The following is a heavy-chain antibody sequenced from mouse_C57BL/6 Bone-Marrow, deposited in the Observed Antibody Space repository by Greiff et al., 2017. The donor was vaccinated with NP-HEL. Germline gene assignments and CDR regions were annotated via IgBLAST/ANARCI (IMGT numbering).Heavy chain of an antibody. CDR2: IDPADGET. D-gene: IGHD1-1*01. CDR3: ARTTVVARLDY. Sequence: VQLKQSGAELVKPGASVKLSCTASGFNIKDYYMHWVKQRPEQGLEWIGRIDPADGETKYAPKFQGKATITAAQSSNTAYLQLSSLTSEDTAVYYCARTTVVARLDYWGQGTTLTVSS. V-gene: IGHV14-2*01. J-gene: IGHJ2*01. CDR1: GFNIKDYY.